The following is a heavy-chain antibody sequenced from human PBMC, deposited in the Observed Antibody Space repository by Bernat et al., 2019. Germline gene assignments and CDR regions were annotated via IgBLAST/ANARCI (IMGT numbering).Heavy chain of an antibody. CDR2: ISSSSSYT. V-gene: IGHV3-11*05. J-gene: IGHJ4*02. CDR3: ARARGYYDSSGYFHFDY. CDR1: GFTFSDYY. D-gene: IGHD3-22*01. Sequence: QVQLVESGGGLVKPGGSLRLSCAASGFTFSDYYMSWIRQAPGKGLEWVSYISSSSSYTNYADSVKGRCTISRDNDKNSLYLQMNSLRAEDTAVYYCARARGYYDSSGYFHFDYWGQGTLVTVSS.